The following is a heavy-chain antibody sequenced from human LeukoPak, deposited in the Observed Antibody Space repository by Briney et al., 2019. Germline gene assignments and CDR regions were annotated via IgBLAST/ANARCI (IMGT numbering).Heavy chain of an antibody. CDR2: IGTSSNNI. J-gene: IGHJ4*02. CDR3: ASGTVGNYALDY. D-gene: IGHD1-7*01. V-gene: IGHV3-21*01. Sequence: PGGSLRLSCEASGFSMSVYWMSWVRQAPGKGLEWVSSIGTSSNNIYYTDSVKGRFTISRDNAKNSLYLQVDSLRVEDTAVYFCASGTVGNYALDYWGQGTLVTVSS. CDR1: GFSMSVYW.